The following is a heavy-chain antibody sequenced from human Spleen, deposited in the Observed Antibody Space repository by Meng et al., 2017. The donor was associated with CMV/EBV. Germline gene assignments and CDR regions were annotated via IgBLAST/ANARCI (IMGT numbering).Heavy chain of an antibody. CDR1: GGAISSYY. V-gene: IGHV4-4*07. D-gene: IGHD5-18*01. J-gene: IGHJ4*02. CDR2: IYTSGST. Sequence: QVRLKGPGPGLMTPSQTLSLTCTVSGGAISSYYWSWIRQPAGKGLEWIGRIYTSGSTNYNPSLKSRVTMSVDTSKNQFSLKLSSVTAADTAVYYCARDPVDTSFDYWGQGTLVTVSS. CDR3: ARDPVDTSFDY.